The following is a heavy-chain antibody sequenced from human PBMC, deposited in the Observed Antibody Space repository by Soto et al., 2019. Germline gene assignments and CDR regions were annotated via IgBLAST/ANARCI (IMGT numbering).Heavy chain of an antibody. V-gene: IGHV4-4*07. CDR2: IYATGTT. CDR3: GRDGTKTLRDWFDP. CDR1: GASISCFY. Sequence: SETLSLTCTVSGASISCFYLSWIRKCTGKGLEWIRRIYATGTTDYNPSLKSRVMMSVDTSKKQFSLKLRSVTAADTAVYYCGRDGTKTLRDWFDPWGQGISVTVSS. J-gene: IGHJ5*02. D-gene: IGHD1-1*01.